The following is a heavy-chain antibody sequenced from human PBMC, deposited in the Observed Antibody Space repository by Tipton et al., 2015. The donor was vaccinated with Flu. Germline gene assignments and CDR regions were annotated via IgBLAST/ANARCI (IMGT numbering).Heavy chain of an antibody. Sequence: TLSLTCTVSGYSISSGYYWGWIRQPPGKGLEWIGNICPGSPYYNPSLRSRVTMSIARSNVQFSLRLTSVTAVDTAVYFCARRTFSNYVSEPKNWFDFWGQGTLVTVSS. J-gene: IGHJ5*01. D-gene: IGHD4-11*01. CDR1: GYSISSGYY. CDR2: ICPGSP. CDR3: ARRTFSNYVSEPKNWFDF. V-gene: IGHV4-38-2*02.